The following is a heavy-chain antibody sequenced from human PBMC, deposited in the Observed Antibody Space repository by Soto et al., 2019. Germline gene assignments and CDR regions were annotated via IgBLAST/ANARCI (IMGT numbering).Heavy chain of an antibody. CDR1: GYTFTSYA. Sequence: ASVKVSCKASGYTFTSYAMHWVRQAPGQRLEWMGWINAGNGNTKYSQKFQGRVTITRDTSASTAYMELSSLRSEDTAVYYCARDPFDHYSSGWYLHSDGMDVWGQGTTVTVSS. V-gene: IGHV1-3*01. CDR2: INAGNGNT. J-gene: IGHJ6*02. D-gene: IGHD6-19*01. CDR3: ARDPFDHYSSGWYLHSDGMDV.